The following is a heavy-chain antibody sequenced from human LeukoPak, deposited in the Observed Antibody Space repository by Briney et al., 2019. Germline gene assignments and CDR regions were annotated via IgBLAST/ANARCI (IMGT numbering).Heavy chain of an antibody. CDR3: AKASGVPWADYAFDI. CDR1: EFTFSSYA. D-gene: IGHD3-10*01. CDR2: ISYDGSNK. Sequence: GGSLRLSCAASEFTFSSYAMHWVRQAPGKGLEWVAVISYDGSNKYYADSVKGRFTISRDNSKNTLYLQMNSLRAEDTAVYYCAKASGVPWADYAFDIWGQGTMVTVSS. J-gene: IGHJ3*02. V-gene: IGHV3-30-3*01.